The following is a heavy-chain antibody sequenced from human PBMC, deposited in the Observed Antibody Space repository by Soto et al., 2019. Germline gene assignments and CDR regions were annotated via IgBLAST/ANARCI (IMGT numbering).Heavy chain of an antibody. D-gene: IGHD4-17*01. CDR1: GFTFTYAW. CDR2: IKSKTDGGTT. Sequence: PGGSLRLSCAASGFTFTYAWMSRVRQAPGKGPEWVGRIKSKTDGGTTDYAAPVKGRFTISRDDSKNTLYLQMNSLKIEDTAVYYCTHDYGDYRYYFDYWGPGILVTVSS. J-gene: IGHJ4*02. CDR3: THDYGDYRYYFDY. V-gene: IGHV3-15*01.